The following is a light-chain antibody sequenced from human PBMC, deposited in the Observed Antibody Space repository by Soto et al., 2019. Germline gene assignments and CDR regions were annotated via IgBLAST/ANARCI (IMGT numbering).Light chain of an antibody. CDR2: GAS. J-gene: IGKJ4*01. Sequence: EIVMTQSPATLSVSPGERATLSFRASQSVSSNLAWYQQKPGQAPRLLIYGASTRATGMPARFSGSGSGTEFTLTISSLQSEDFAVYYCQQYNNWLTFGGGTKVEI. CDR1: QSVSSN. CDR3: QQYNNWLT. V-gene: IGKV3-15*01.